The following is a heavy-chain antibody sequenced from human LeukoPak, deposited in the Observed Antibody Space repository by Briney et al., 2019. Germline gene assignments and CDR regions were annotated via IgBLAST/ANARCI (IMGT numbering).Heavy chain of an antibody. D-gene: IGHD6-13*01. CDR1: GGTFSSYT. CDR3: ARVYAGPAGSFDY. V-gene: IGHV1-69*02. Sequence: SVKVSCKASGGTFSSYTISWVRQAPGQGLEWMGRIIPILGIANYAQKFQGRVTITADKSTSTAYMELSSLRSDDTAVYYCARVYAGPAGSFDYWGQGTLVTVSS. CDR2: IIPILGIA. J-gene: IGHJ4*02.